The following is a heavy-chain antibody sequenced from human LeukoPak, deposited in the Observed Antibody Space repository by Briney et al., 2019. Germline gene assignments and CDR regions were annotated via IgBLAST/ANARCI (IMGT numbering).Heavy chain of an antibody. Sequence: GASVKVSCKASGYTFTGYYMHWVRQAPGQGLEWMGWINPNSGGTNYAQKFQGRVTMTRDTSISTAYVELSRLRSDDTAVYYCARGCSSTSCYKGRGWFDPWGQGTLVTVSS. V-gene: IGHV1-2*02. CDR2: INPNSGGT. CDR1: GYTFTGYY. J-gene: IGHJ5*02. CDR3: ARGCSSTSCYKGRGWFDP. D-gene: IGHD2-2*02.